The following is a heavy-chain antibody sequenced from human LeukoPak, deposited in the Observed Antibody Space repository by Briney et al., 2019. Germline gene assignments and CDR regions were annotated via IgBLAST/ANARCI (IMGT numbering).Heavy chain of an antibody. J-gene: IGHJ4*02. V-gene: IGHV3-64*02. CDR1: GFTFSTYA. D-gene: IGHD3-10*01. CDR2: ILNNGGST. CDR3: GAYGSGSYSDSKFDY. Sequence: PVGSLRLSCAASGFTFSTYAMHWVRQAPGKGLEYVSTILNNGGSTYYADSVKGRFTISRDNSKNTLYLQMDSLRAEDMAVYYCGAYGSGSYSDSKFDYWGQGTLVTVSS.